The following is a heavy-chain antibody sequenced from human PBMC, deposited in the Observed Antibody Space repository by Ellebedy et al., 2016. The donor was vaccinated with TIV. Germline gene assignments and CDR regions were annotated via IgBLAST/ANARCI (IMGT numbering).Heavy chain of an antibody. V-gene: IGHV1-46*01. CDR2: INPSDGDT. J-gene: IGHJ4*02. Sequence: ASAKVSCXASGYIFTSYYLHWVRQAPGQRPEWMGIINPSDGDTRYAQKFQGRVTMTRDTSTSRVYMELSSLRSDDAAVYYCARTPRIAARYPYEYWGQGTLVTVSS. D-gene: IGHD6-6*01. CDR1: GYIFTSYY. CDR3: ARTPRIAARYPYEY.